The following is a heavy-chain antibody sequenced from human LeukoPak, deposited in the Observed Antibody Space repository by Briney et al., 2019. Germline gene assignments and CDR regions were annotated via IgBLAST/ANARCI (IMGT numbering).Heavy chain of an antibody. CDR3: ARSGITMVRGVNLVY. V-gene: IGHV1-18*01. CDR1: GDTFTSDG. Sequence: GASVKVSCKASGDTFTSDGISWVRQAPGQGLEWMGWVSAYNGNTNYAQKLQGRVTMTTDTSTSTAYMELRSLRSDDTAVYYCARSGITMVRGVNLVYWGQGTLVTVSS. J-gene: IGHJ4*02. CDR2: VSAYNGNT. D-gene: IGHD3-10*01.